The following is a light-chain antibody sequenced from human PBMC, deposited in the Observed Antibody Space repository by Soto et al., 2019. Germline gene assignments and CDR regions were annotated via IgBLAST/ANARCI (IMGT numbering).Light chain of an antibody. CDR2: DVI. CDR3: CYSAGTSV. CDR1: NSDIGDSNS. Sequence: QSALTQPRSVSGSPGQSVTISCTGTNSDIGDSNSVSWYQQHPGKAPKLMIYDVINRPSGVPDRFSGSKSGNTASLTISGLQAEDEADYYCCYSAGTSVFGTGTKLTVL. J-gene: IGLJ1*01. V-gene: IGLV2-11*01.